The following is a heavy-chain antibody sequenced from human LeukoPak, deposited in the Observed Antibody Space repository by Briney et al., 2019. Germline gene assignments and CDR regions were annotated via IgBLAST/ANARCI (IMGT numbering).Heavy chain of an antibody. Sequence: GGSLRLSCAGSGFSFGTYSMNWVRQAPGKGLEWVSSISSSSIHVNYADSVKGRFTISRDNAKNSLYLQMNSLRGEDTAVYYCARIGAGSSRDYWGQGTLVTVSS. D-gene: IGHD6-13*01. CDR2: ISSSSIHV. CDR3: ARIGAGSSRDY. J-gene: IGHJ4*02. CDR1: GFSFGTYS. V-gene: IGHV3-21*01.